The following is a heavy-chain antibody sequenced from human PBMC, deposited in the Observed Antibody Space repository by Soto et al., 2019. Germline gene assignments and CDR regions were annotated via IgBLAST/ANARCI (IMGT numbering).Heavy chain of an antibody. D-gene: IGHD6-19*01. CDR2: IYHSGST. CDR1: GGSISSSNW. J-gene: IGHJ4*02. CDR3: ATQWLVMAWDY. Sequence: QVQLQESGPGLVKPSGTLSLTCAVSGGSISSSNWWSWVRQPPGKGREWIGEIYHSGSTNYNPSRKGRGTISVDKSKNQFSLKLSSVTAADTAVYYCATQWLVMAWDYWGQGTLVTVSS. V-gene: IGHV4-4*02.